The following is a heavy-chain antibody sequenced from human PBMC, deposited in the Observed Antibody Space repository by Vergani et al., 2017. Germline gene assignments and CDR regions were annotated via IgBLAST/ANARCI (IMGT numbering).Heavy chain of an antibody. V-gene: IGHV2-26*01. Sequence: QVTLKESGPVLVKPTETLALTCTVSGFSLSNARMGVSWIRQPPGKALEWLAHIFSNDETSYSISLKSRLTISKDTSKSQVVLTMTNMDPVDTATYYCARIEEXSSSLRYYYYYMDVWGKGTTVTVSS. CDR2: IFSNDET. D-gene: IGHD6-6*01. CDR3: ARIEEXSSSLRYYYYYMDV. J-gene: IGHJ6*03. CDR1: GFSLSNARMG.